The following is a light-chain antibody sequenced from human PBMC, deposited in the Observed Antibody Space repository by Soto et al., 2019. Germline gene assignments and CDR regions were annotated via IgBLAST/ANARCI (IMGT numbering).Light chain of an antibody. Sequence: DIQMTQSPSSLSASIGDRVTIPSRASQSISTFLNWYQQKPGKAPKVLITAASSLQSGVPSRFSGSGSGTVFTLTISSLLPEDFATYYCQQSYSTPMWTFGQGTKVDNK. CDR3: QQSYSTPMWT. CDR2: AAS. J-gene: IGKJ1*01. V-gene: IGKV1-39*01. CDR1: QSISTF.